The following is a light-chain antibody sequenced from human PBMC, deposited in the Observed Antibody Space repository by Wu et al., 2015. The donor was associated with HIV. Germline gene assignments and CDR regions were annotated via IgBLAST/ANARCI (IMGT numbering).Light chain of an antibody. CDR1: QDISSY. CDR3: QHLNKFPIT. J-gene: IGKJ4*01. Sequence: IQLTQYPSSLSANIGDRVTFTCRASQDISSYLAWYQQIPGEAPKLLIYAASTLQSGVSSRFSGSGSGTEFALTINNLQAEDFATYYCQHLNKFPITFGGGTKLEIK. V-gene: IGKV1-9*01. CDR2: AAS.